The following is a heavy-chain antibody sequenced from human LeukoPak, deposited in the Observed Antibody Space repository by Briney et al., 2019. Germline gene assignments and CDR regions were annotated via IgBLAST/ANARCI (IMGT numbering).Heavy chain of an antibody. CDR2: IKSKTEGCTI. CDR1: GFTFKNAW. D-gene: IGHD6-13*01. V-gene: IGHV3-15*07. Sequence: PGGSLRLSCAASGFTFKNAWMNWVRQAPGKGLEWVGCIKSKTEGCTIEYAASVSGRFTISRDDSTDTLYLQMNRLKTEDTAVYYCTTDLGRRWYRIFGPWGQGTLVAVSS. J-gene: IGHJ5*02. CDR3: TTDLGRRWYRIFGP.